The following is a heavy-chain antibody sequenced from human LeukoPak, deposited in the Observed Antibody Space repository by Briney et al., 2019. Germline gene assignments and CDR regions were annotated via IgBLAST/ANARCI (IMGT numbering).Heavy chain of an antibody. J-gene: IGHJ4*02. CDR3: ARQGYSSGWTGHFDY. Sequence: PSETLSLTCTVSGGSISSTNSYWGWIRQPPGQGLEWIGTISYSGSTYYNPSLKSRVTISVDTSTGHFSLRLRSMTAAGTAVYFCARQGYSSGWTGHFDYWGQGTLVTVSS. D-gene: IGHD6-19*01. CDR2: ISYSGST. V-gene: IGHV4-39*01. CDR1: GGSISSTNSY.